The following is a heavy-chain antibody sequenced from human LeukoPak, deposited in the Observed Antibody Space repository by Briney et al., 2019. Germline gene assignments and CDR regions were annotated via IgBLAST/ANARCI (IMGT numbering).Heavy chain of an antibody. CDR3: AKDRGYCSSTSCPVDY. V-gene: IGHV3-23*01. CDR2: ISGSGGST. D-gene: IGHD2-2*01. J-gene: IGHJ4*02. CDR1: GFTFSSYA. Sequence: GGSLRLSCAASGFTFSSYAMSWVRQAPGEGLEWVSAISGSGGSTYYADSVKGRFTISRDNSKNTLYLQMNSLRAEDTAVYYCAKDRGYCSSTSCPVDYWGQGTLVTVSS.